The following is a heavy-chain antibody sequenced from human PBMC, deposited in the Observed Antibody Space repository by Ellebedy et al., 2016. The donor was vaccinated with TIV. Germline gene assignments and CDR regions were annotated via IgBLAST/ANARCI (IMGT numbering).Heavy chain of an antibody. Sequence: GESLKISCMASGYTFTNFWINWVRQMPGKGLEWMGRIHPSDSYAYYSPSFQGHVTMSVDNSLNIAYLQWSSLKASDTAIDYCARVYYGSTTDHWGQGALVTVSS. CDR2: IHPSDSYA. V-gene: IGHV5-10-1*01. CDR1: GYTFTNFW. D-gene: IGHD3-16*01. J-gene: IGHJ4*02. CDR3: ARVYYGSTTDH.